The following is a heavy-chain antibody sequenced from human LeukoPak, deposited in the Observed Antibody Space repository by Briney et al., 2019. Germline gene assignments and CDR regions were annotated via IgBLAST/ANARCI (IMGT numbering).Heavy chain of an antibody. Sequence: GGSLRLSCAASGFTLSDYYMGWIRQAPGRGLGWVSYISSSGSTIYYADSVKGRFTISRDNAKNSLYLQMNSLRAEDTAVYYCARDGYSGSYYDYFDYWGQGTLVTVSS. D-gene: IGHD1-26*01. CDR2: ISSSGSTI. V-gene: IGHV3-11*01. CDR1: GFTLSDYY. CDR3: ARDGYSGSYYDYFDY. J-gene: IGHJ4*02.